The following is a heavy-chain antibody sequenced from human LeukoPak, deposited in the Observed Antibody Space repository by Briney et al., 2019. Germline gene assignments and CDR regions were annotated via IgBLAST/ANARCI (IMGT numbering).Heavy chain of an antibody. CDR1: GYTFTGYY. D-gene: IGHD3-10*01. Sequence: ASVKVSCKASGYTFTGYYMHWVRQAPGQGLEWMGWISAYNGNTNYAQKLQGRVTMTTDTSTSTAYMELRSLRSDDTAVYYCARVQFGELPDWGQGTLVTVSS. J-gene: IGHJ4*02. CDR2: ISAYNGNT. CDR3: ARVQFGELPD. V-gene: IGHV1-18*04.